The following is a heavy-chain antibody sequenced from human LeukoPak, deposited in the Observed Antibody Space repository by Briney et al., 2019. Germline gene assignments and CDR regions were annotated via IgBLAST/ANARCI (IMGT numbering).Heavy chain of an antibody. CDR2: IYTSGSA. D-gene: IGHD3-10*01. V-gene: IGHV4-4*07. CDR3: ARDPIYYYGSGSYYMDV. Sequence: SETLSLTCTVSRGSISGYYWSWIRQPAGKGLEWIGRIYTSGSAKYNPSLKSRVTMSVDTSKNQFSLKLSSVTAADTAVYYCARDPIYYYGSGSYYMDVWGKGTTVTVSS. CDR1: RGSISGYY. J-gene: IGHJ6*03.